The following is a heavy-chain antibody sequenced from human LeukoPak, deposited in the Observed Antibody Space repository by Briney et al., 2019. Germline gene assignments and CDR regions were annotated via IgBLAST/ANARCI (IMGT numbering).Heavy chain of an antibody. CDR2: IKQDGSEK. Sequence: GGSLRLSCAASGFTCSSYWMSWVRQAPGKGLEWVANIKQDGSEKYYVDSVKGRFTISRDNAKNSLYLQMNSLRAEDTAVYYCARLNYDFWSGVWEGYYMDVWGKGTTVTVSS. CDR1: GFTCSSYW. V-gene: IGHV3-7*01. J-gene: IGHJ6*03. CDR3: ARLNYDFWSGVWEGYYMDV. D-gene: IGHD3-3*01.